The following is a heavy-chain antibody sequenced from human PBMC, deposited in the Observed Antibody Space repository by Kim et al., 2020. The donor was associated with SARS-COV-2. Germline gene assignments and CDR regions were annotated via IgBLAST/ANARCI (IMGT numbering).Heavy chain of an antibody. J-gene: IGHJ6*02. D-gene: IGHD5-12*01. CDR2: IYSSGNT. V-gene: IGHV3-53*01. CDR3: AKAADRGYYYGLDV. Sequence: GGSLRLSCAASGFIVSSNYMSWVRQAPGKGLEWVSVIYSSGNTYYVDSVEGRFTISRDNSKNMLYLQMNSRRGEDTAVYYCAKAADRGYYYGLDVWGQGTTVTVSS. CDR1: GFIVSSNY.